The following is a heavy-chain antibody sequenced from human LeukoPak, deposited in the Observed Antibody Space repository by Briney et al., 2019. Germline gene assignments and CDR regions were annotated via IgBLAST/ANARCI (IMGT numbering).Heavy chain of an antibody. Sequence: PGRSLRLSCTASGFTFGDYATSWVRQAPGKGLGWVGFIRSKAYGGTTEYAASVKGRFTISRDDSKSIAYLQMNSLKTEDTAVYYCEGVGYRGPLVYWGQGTLVTVSS. CDR3: EGVGYRGPLVY. D-gene: IGHD3-16*02. CDR1: GFTFGDYA. J-gene: IGHJ4*02. CDR2: IRSKAYGGTT. V-gene: IGHV3-49*04.